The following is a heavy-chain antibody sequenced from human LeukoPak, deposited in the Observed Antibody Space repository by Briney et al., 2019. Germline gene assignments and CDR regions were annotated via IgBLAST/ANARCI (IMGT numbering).Heavy chain of an antibody. J-gene: IGHJ4*02. V-gene: IGHV3-33*01. CDR3: ARDYWSYYYDSSGYYNY. Sequence: MHWVRQAPGKGLAWVAVIWYDGSNKYYADSVKGRFTISRDNSKNTLYLQMNSLRAEDTAVYYCARDYWSYYYDSSGYYNYWGQGILVTVSS. D-gene: IGHD3-22*01. CDR2: IWYDGSNK.